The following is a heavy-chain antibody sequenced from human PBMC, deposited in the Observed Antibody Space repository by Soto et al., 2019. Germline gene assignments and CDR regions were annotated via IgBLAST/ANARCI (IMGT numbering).Heavy chain of an antibody. V-gene: IGHV3-49*04. CDR3: SRGSFGYYGP. Sequence: LRLSCAASGFTFSNAWMSWVRQAPGKGLEWVGFIRNTPYGGTTDYAASVRGRFTISRDDSASIAYLQMNSLKTEDSGLYYCSRGSFGYYGPWGPGTLVTVSS. J-gene: IGHJ5*02. CDR2: IRNTPYGGTT. D-gene: IGHD2-2*03. CDR1: GFTFSNAW.